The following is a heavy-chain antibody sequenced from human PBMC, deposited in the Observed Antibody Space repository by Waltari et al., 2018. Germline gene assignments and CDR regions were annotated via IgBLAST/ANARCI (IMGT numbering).Heavy chain of an antibody. CDR3: AKGRGGVRGVKPHGMDV. Sequence: EVQLLESGGGLVQPGGSLRLSCAASGFTFSSYAMSWVRQAPGGGLEWVSAISGSGGSTYYADSVKCRFTISRDNSKNTLYLQMNSLRAEDTAVYYFAKGRGGVRGVKPHGMDVWGQGTTVTVSS. CDR1: GFTFSSYA. J-gene: IGHJ6*02. V-gene: IGHV3-23*01. CDR2: ISGSGGST. D-gene: IGHD3-10*01.